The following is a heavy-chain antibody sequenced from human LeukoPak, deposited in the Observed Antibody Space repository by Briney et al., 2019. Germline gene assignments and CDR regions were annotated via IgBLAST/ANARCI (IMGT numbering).Heavy chain of an antibody. CDR3: AAMVRGVIISYFDY. J-gene: IGHJ4*02. Sequence: PSETLSLTCTVSGGSISSGGYYWSWIRQHPGKGLEWIGYIYYSGSTYYNPSLKSRVTISVDTSKNQFSLKLSSVTAADTAVYYCAAMVRGVIISYFDYWGQGTLATVSS. D-gene: IGHD3-10*01. V-gene: IGHV4-31*03. CDR2: IYYSGST. CDR1: GGSISSGGYY.